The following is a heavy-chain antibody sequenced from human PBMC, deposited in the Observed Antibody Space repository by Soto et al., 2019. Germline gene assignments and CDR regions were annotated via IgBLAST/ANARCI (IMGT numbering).Heavy chain of an antibody. CDR3: ATVILLPGIAAAGLNY. CDR2: FDPEDGET. V-gene: IGHV1-24*01. D-gene: IGHD6-13*01. Sequence: ASVKVSCKVSGYTLTELSMHWVRQAPGKGLEWMGGFDPEDGETIYAQKFQCRVTMTEDTSTDTAYMELSSLRSEDTAVYYCATVILLPGIAAAGLNYWGQGTLITVSS. J-gene: IGHJ4*02. CDR1: GYTLTELS.